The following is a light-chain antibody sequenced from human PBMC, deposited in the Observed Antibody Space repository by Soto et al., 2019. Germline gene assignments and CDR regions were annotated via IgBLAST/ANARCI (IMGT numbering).Light chain of an antibody. CDR3: QTWDTGARVV. J-gene: IGLJ2*01. V-gene: IGLV4-69*01. CDR1: SGHSSYA. CDR2: LSSDGSH. Sequence: QLVLTQSPSASASLGASVKLTCTLSSGHSSYAIAWHQQQPEKGPRYLMKLSSDGSHSKGDGIPDRFSGSSSGAERYLTISGLQSEDGADYYCQTWDTGARVVFGGGTKVTVL.